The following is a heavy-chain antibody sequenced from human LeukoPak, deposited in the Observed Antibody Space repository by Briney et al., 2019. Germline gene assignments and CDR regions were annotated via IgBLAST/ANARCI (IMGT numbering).Heavy chain of an antibody. CDR3: AKSRGPSGNYPSDY. CDR2: ISGNGGTT. CDR1: GFTFSRYW. V-gene: IGHV3-23*01. D-gene: IGHD1-26*01. J-gene: IGHJ4*02. Sequence: PGGSLRLSCAASGFTFSRYWMSWVRQAPGKGLEWVSVISGNGGTTNYADSVNGRFTISRDNSKNTLYLQMNSLRAEDTAVYYCAKSRGPSGNYPSDYWGQGTLVTASS.